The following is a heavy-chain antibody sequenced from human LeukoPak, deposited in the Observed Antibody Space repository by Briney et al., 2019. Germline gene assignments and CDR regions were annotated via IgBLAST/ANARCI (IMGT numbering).Heavy chain of an antibody. CDR1: GYTFTSYY. Sequence: ASVKVSCKASGYTFTSYYMHWVRQAPGQGLEWMGLINPTGGSTGYAQKLQGRVTITRNTSISTAYMELSSLRSEDTAVYYCARGRDDYYDSSGYYSTLGDYWGQGTLVTVSS. CDR2: INPTGGST. CDR3: ARGRDDYYDSSGYYSTLGDY. J-gene: IGHJ4*02. D-gene: IGHD3-22*01. V-gene: IGHV1-46*01.